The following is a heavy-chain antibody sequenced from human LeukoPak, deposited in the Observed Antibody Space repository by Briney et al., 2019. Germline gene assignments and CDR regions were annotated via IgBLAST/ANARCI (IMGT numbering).Heavy chain of an antibody. J-gene: IGHJ4*02. CDR3: ARDLTTTGN. Sequence: GGSLRLSCAASGFTFDDYAMHWVRQAPGKGLEWVSGISWNSGSIGYADSVKGRFTISGDNAKNSLYLQMNSLRAEDTAVYYCARDLTTTGNWGQGTLVTVSS. V-gene: IGHV3-9*01. CDR2: ISWNSGSI. D-gene: IGHD4-11*01. CDR1: GFTFDDYA.